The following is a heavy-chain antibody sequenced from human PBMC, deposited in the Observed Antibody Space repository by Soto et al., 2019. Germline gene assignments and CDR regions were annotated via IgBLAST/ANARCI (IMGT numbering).Heavy chain of an antibody. CDR3: ARAPRHYYETNDHYFFDE. D-gene: IGHD3-22*01. J-gene: IGHJ4*02. CDR1: GGTLNSNV. V-gene: IGHV1-69*11. CDR2: ITPMLGTA. Sequence: QVQLVQSGAEVKKPGSSVKVSCKASGGTLNSNVISWVRQAPGQGLEWMGGITPMLGTANYAQKFQGTITITADESTNTVYMELSSLRFEDTAVYYCARAPRHYYETNDHYFFDEWGQGTLVTVSS.